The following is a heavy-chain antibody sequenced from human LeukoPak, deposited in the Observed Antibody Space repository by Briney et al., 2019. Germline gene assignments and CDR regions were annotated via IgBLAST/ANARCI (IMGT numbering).Heavy chain of an antibody. J-gene: IGHJ4*02. D-gene: IGHD3-16*01. CDR1: GYTLTELS. Sequence: ASVKVSCKVSGYTLTELSMHWVRQAPGKGLEWMGGFDPEDGETIYAQKFQGRVTMTEDTSTDTAYMELSSLRAEDTAVYYCAKDPGGGGGFYYWGPGTPGPVSS. V-gene: IGHV1-24*01. CDR3: AKDPGGGGGFYY. CDR2: FDPEDGET.